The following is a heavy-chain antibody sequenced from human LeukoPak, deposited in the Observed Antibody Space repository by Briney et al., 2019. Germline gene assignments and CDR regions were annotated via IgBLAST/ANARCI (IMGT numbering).Heavy chain of an antibody. CDR3: AKDDRYCSSTSCPPV. V-gene: IGHV3-9*01. CDR2: ISWNSGSI. Sequence: GRSLRLSCAASGFTFDDYAMHWVRQAPGKGLEWVSGISWNSGSIGYADSVKGRFTISRDNAKNSLYLQMNSLRAEDTAVYYCAKDDRYCSSTSCPPVWGKGTTVTVSS. J-gene: IGHJ6*04. CDR1: GFTFDDYA. D-gene: IGHD2-2*01.